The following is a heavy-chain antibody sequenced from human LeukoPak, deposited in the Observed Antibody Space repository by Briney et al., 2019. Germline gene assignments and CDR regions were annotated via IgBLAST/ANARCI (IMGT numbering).Heavy chain of an antibody. J-gene: IGHJ4*02. Sequence: GASVKVSCRASGYSFTNFGISWVRQAPGQGFEWIAWISAYNGNPTYAQKLQGRVTVTTDTSTNTAYMELRSLTSDDTAVYFCARAGQGYYYDTSAYYFDYWGQGTLVTVSS. CDR2: ISAYNGNP. CDR1: GYSFTNFG. CDR3: ARAGQGYYYDTSAYYFDY. D-gene: IGHD3-22*01. V-gene: IGHV1-18*01.